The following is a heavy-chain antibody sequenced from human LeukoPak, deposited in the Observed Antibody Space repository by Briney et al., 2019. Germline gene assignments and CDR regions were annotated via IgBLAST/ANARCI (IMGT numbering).Heavy chain of an antibody. J-gene: IGHJ3*02. Sequence: GGSLRLSCAASGFTFSSYGMHWVRQAPGKGLEWVAVISYDGSNKYYADSVKGRFTISRDNSKNTLYLQMNSLRAEDTAVYYCAKDLPLTFGELYPIRKIWGQGTMVTVSS. CDR1: GFTFSSYG. CDR2: ISYDGSNK. V-gene: IGHV3-30*18. CDR3: AKDLPLTFGELYPIRKI. D-gene: IGHD3-10*01.